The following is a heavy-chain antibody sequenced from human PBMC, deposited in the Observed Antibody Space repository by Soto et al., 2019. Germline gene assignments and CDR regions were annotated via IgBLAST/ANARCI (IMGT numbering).Heavy chain of an antibody. CDR1: GFTFRSYA. CDR2: ISYDGSNK. V-gene: IGHV3-30-3*01. Sequence: QVQLVESGGGVVQPGRSLRLSCAASGFTFRSYAMHWVRQAQGKGLECVAVISYDGSNKFYRDYVKGRFTISRDNSKNTLYLQINSLRYEDTAVYYCARGDREDIAVVIGVRPGEYGVDVWGQGTTVTVSS. CDR3: ARGDREDIAVVIGVRPGEYGVDV. D-gene: IGHD2-15*01. J-gene: IGHJ6*02.